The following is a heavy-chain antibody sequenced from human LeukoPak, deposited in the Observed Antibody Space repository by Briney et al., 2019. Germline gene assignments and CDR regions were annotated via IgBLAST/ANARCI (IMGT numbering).Heavy chain of an antibody. CDR3: ASARLGSGLEGAFDV. CDR1: GGSISSYH. Sequence: SETLSLTCTVSGGSISSYHWSWIRQPPGKGLEWIGYIYYSGSTNYNPSLKSRVTIPIDASKNQFSLWLSSVTAADTAVYHCASARLGSGLEGAFDVWGQGTMVTVSS. CDR2: IYYSGST. D-gene: IGHD6-25*01. V-gene: IGHV4-59*01. J-gene: IGHJ3*01.